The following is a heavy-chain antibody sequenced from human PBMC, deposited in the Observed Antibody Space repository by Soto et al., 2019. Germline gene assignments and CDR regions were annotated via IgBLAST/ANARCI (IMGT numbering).Heavy chain of an antibody. CDR2: ISYDGSNK. J-gene: IGHJ3*02. D-gene: IGHD6-6*01. V-gene: IGHV3-30-3*01. Sequence: HPGGSLRLSCAASGFTFSSYAMHWVRQAPGKGLEWVAVISYDGSNKYYADSVKGRFTISRDNSKNTLYLQMNSLRVEDTAVYYCARWAYSSSSVFYAFDIWGQGTMDTVSS. CDR1: GFTFSSYA. CDR3: ARWAYSSSSVFYAFDI.